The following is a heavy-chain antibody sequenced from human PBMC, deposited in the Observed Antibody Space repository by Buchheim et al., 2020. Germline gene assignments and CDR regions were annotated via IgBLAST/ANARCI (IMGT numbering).Heavy chain of an antibody. CDR2: IYPGDSYT. CDR3: ARRIRNSSGYNFDF. J-gene: IGHJ4*02. V-gene: IGHV5-51*01. CDR1: GYSFTGAY. D-gene: IGHD5-24*01. Sequence: EVQLVQSGAEVKRPGESLRISCQGSGYSFTGAYIAWVRQMPGKGLEWMGLIYPGDSYTKYSPSFEGLVTMSVDKSIRNAYLQWRILRTSDTAIYYCARRIRNSSGYNFDFWGQGTL.